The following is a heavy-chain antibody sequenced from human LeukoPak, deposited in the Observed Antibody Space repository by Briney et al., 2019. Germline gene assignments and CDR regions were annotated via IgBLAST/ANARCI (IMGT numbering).Heavy chain of an antibody. CDR2: GSST. CDR3: ARVYYDFWSGVDYYYYMDV. J-gene: IGHJ6*03. Sequence: GSSTGYADSVEGRFTISRDKAKNTLYLQMNSLRAEDTAVYYCARVYYDFWSGVDYYYYMDVWGKGTTVTVSS. D-gene: IGHD3-3*01. V-gene: IGHV3-74*01.